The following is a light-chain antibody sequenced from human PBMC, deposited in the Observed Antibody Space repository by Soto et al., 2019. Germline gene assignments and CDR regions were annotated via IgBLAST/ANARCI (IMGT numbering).Light chain of an antibody. Sequence: QSALTQPASVSGSPGQSITISCTGTSSDVGGYNYVSWYQQHPGKAPKLMIYDVSTRPSGVSNRFSGSKSGNTASLIISGLQAEDDADYYCSSYTSTSTLVFGGGTKLTVL. CDR3: SSYTSTSTLV. V-gene: IGLV2-14*01. CDR2: DVS. J-gene: IGLJ2*01. CDR1: SSDVGGYNY.